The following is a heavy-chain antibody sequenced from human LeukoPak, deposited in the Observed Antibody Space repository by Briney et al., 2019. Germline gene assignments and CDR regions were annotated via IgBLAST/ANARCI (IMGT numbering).Heavy chain of an antibody. CDR1: GYTLTGLS. D-gene: IGHD3-22*01. V-gene: IGHV1-24*01. CDR2: FDPEDGER. CDR3: ATSTYFHSSAYYYFEN. J-gene: IGHJ4*02. Sequence: GASVKVSCKVSGYTLTGLSMHWVRQTPGKGLEWMGHFDPEDGERIYAQQFQGRVTMTEDTSTDTAYVELSSLRSEDTAVYYCATSTYFHSSAYYYFENWGQGTLLTVSS.